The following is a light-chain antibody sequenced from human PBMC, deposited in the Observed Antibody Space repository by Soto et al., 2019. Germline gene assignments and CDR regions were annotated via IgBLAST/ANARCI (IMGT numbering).Light chain of an antibody. J-gene: IGKJ2*01. CDR3: QQYNNLYS. CDR2: GAS. Sequence: EVVMTQSPATLSVSPGERATLSCRASQSVRSNLAWYQQKPGQAPRLLMYGASTRATGTPARFSGSGSGTEFTLTISSLQSEDFAVYYCQQYNNLYSFGQGTKLEIK. CDR1: QSVRSN. V-gene: IGKV3-15*01.